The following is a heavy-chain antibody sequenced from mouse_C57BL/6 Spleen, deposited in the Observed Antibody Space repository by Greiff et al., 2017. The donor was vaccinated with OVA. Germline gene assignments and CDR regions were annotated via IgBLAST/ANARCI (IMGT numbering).Heavy chain of an antibody. D-gene: IGHD2-4*01. J-gene: IGHJ1*03. Sequence: VQLQQSGTVLARPGASVKMSCKTSGYTFTSYWMHWVKQRPGQGLEWIGAIYPGNSDTSYNQKFKGKAKLTAVTSASTAYMELSSLTNEDSAVYYCTRSAYDCDDWYFDVWGTGTTVTVSS. CDR3: TRSAYDCDDWYFDV. V-gene: IGHV1-5*01. CDR2: IYPGNSDT. CDR1: GYTFTSYW.